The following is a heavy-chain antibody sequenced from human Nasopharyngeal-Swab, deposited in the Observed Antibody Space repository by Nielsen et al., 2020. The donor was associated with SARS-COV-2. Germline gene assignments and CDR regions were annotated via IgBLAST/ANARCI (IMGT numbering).Heavy chain of an antibody. J-gene: IGHJ4*02. CDR1: GFTLSDYA. Sequence: GESLKISCAAFGFTLSDYAMHWVRQAPGKGLEWVALFSYDGSKRYFADSMKGRFSISRDNIKNILYLQMDSLRADDTAVYYCAKDHLYDSGSYDRLYFDFWGQGTLVTVSS. CDR2: FSYDGSKR. D-gene: IGHD3-10*01. CDR3: AKDHLYDSGSYDRLYFDF. V-gene: IGHV3-30*18.